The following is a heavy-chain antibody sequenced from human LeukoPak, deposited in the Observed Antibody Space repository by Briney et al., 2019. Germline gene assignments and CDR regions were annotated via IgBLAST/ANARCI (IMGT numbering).Heavy chain of an antibody. J-gene: IGHJ6*03. V-gene: IGHV1-2*02. CDR3: ARDMEWLPHGGYYYYYYMDV. CDR1: GYTFTGYY. D-gene: IGHD3-3*01. Sequence: ASVKVSCKASGYTFTGYYMHWVRQAPGQGLEWMGWINPNSGGTNYAQKFQGRVTMTRDTSISTAYMELSRLRTDDTAVDYCARDMEWLPHGGYYYYYYMDVWGKGTTVTVSS. CDR2: INPNSGGT.